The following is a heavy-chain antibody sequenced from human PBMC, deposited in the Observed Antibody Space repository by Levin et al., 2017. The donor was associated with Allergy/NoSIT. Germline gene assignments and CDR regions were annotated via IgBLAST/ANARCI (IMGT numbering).Heavy chain of an antibody. D-gene: IGHD3-9*01. CDR2: ISSNGVSK. V-gene: IGHV3-23*01. CDR1: GFIFTNHA. J-gene: IGHJ4*02. CDR3: VRDSQYIFTYQFAY. Sequence: GGSLRLSCTASGFIFTNHAMSWVRQAPGKGLQWVSGISSNGVSKYYADSVRGRFTISRDNSRNMVYLDMNSLRPEDTALYYCVRDSQYIFTYQFAYWGQGAMVTVSS.